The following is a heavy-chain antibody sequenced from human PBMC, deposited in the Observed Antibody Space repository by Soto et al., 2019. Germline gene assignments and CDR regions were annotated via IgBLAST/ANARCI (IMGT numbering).Heavy chain of an antibody. CDR2: VYYTGST. V-gene: IGHV4-59*01. Sequence: SESLSLTCSVSGGSISGSYWSWIRQSPGKGLEWLGYVYYTGSTNYSPSLRSRVSISVDTSKNEFSLSLSSVTAADTAVYFCARSVAVPGAHIDYWGQGTQVTVSS. D-gene: IGHD6-19*01. CDR1: GGSISGSY. CDR3: ARSVAVPGAHIDY. J-gene: IGHJ4*02.